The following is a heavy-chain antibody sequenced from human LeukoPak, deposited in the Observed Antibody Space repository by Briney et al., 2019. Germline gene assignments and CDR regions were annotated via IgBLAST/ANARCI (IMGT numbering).Heavy chain of an antibody. CDR2: IYHSGST. V-gene: IGHV4-38-2*02. J-gene: IGHJ6*04. CDR3: ARISTILDV. CDR1: GYSISSGYY. D-gene: IGHD5/OR15-5a*01. Sequence: SETLSLTCTVSGYSISSGYYWGWIRQPPGKGLEWIGSIYHSGSTYYNPSLKSRVTISVDTSQNQFSLKLTSVTAADTAVYYCARISTILDVWGKGTTVTVSS.